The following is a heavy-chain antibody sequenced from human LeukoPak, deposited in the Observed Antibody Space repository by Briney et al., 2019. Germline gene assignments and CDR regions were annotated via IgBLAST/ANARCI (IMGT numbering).Heavy chain of an antibody. J-gene: IGHJ4*02. Sequence: GGSLRLSCSASGFTFSSYATHWVRQAPGKGLEYVSAISSNGGSTYYADSVKGRFTISRDNSKNTLYLQMSSLRAEDTAVYYCVKDGPKDIVVVPAGAPVDYWGQGTLVTVSS. V-gene: IGHV3-64D*06. CDR3: VKDGPKDIVVVPAGAPVDY. CDR2: ISSNGGST. CDR1: GFTFSSYA. D-gene: IGHD2-2*01.